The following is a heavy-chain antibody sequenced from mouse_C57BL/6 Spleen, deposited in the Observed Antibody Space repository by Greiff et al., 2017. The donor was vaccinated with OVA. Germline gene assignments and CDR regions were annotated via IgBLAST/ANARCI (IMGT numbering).Heavy chain of an antibody. J-gene: IGHJ2*01. V-gene: IGHV1-52*01. D-gene: IGHD2-3*01. CDR2: IDPSDSET. CDR3: ARYDGYQACDY. CDR1: GYTFTSYW. Sequence: QVQLQQPGAELVRPGSSVKLSCKASGYTFTSYWMHWVKQRPIQGLEWIGNIDPSDSETHYNQKFKDKATLTVDKSSSTAYMQLSSLTSEDSAVYYCARYDGYQACDYWGQGTTLTVSS.